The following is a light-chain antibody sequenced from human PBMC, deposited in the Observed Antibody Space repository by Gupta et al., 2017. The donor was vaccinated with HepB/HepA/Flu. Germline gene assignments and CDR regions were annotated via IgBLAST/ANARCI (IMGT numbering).Light chain of an antibody. CDR1: QSVTSSR. J-gene: IGKJ4*01. CDR3: QQYGNSPLT. Sequence: EIVLTQSPDTLSLSPGERATPSCRASQSVTSSRLAWYQQKPGQAPRLLIYGASNRATGFPDRFSASGSATDFTLTISRLEPEDFAMYYCQQYGNSPLTFGGGTKVEIK. CDR2: GAS. V-gene: IGKV3-20*01.